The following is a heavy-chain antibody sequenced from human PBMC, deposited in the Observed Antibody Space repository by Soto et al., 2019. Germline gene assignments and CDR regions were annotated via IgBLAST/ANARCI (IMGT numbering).Heavy chain of an antibody. V-gene: IGHV1-18*01. CDR2: ISAYNGNT. Sequence: QVQLVQSGAEVKKPGASVKVSCKASGYNFNSYTISWVRQAPGQGLEWMGRISAYNGNTNYAQKLQGRDTMTTDTSTSTAYMELRSLRSDDPAVYHCARAVGALGHWLYPWGQGTLVTVSS. J-gene: IGHJ5*02. D-gene: IGHD1-26*01. CDR3: ARAVGALGHWLYP. CDR1: GYNFNSYT.